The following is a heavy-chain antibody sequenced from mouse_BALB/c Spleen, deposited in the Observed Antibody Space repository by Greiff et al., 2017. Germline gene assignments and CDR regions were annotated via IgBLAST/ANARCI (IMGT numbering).Heavy chain of an antibody. Sequence: EVQRVESGGGLVKPGGSLKLSCAASGFTFSSYTMSWVRQTPEKRLEWVATISSGGSYTYYPDSVKGRFTISRDNAKNTLYLQMSSLKSEDTAMYYCTREGRGLRQGDYFDYWGQGTTLTVSS. CDR2: ISSGGSYT. D-gene: IGHD2-4*01. V-gene: IGHV5-6-4*01. J-gene: IGHJ2*01. CDR3: TREGRGLRQGDYFDY. CDR1: GFTFSSYT.